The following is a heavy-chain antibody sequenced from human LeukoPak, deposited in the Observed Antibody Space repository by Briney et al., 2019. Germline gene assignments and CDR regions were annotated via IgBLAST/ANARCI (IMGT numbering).Heavy chain of an antibody. CDR1: GYSFTTYW. Sequence: GESLKISCKGSGYSFTTYWIGWVRQMPGKGLEWMGVIYPGDSDTRYSPSFQGQVTISADKSISTAYLQWSGLKASDTAMYYCARHQVAATHNDTFDFWGQGTMVAVSS. J-gene: IGHJ3*01. CDR2: IYPGDSDT. CDR3: ARHQVAATHNDTFDF. V-gene: IGHV5-51*01. D-gene: IGHD2-15*01.